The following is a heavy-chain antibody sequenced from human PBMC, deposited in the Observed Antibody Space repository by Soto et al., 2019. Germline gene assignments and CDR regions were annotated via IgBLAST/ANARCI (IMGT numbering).Heavy chain of an antibody. Sequence: KSGPTLVNPTQTLTLTCTFSGFSLSTSGVGVGWIRQPPGKALEWLALIYWDDDKRYSPSLKSRLTITKDASKNQVVLTMTNMDPVDTATYYCAHRLWFGEEGPFDDWGQGTLVTVSS. CDR3: AHRLWFGEEGPFDD. D-gene: IGHD3-10*01. V-gene: IGHV2-5*02. CDR1: GFSLSTSGVG. J-gene: IGHJ4*02. CDR2: IYWDDDK.